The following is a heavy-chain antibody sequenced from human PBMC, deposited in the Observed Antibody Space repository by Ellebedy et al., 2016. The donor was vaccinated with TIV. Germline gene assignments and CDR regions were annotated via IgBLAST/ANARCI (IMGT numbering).Heavy chain of an antibody. CDR3: ARDPAGGYFDY. Sequence: GGSLRLSXAASGFTFSSYAMHWVRQAPGKGLEWVAVISYDGSNKYYADSVKGRFTISRDNSKNTLYLQMNSLRAEDTAVYYCARDPAGGYFDYWGQGTLVTVSS. D-gene: IGHD2-2*01. J-gene: IGHJ4*02. CDR2: ISYDGSNK. V-gene: IGHV3-30-3*01. CDR1: GFTFSSYA.